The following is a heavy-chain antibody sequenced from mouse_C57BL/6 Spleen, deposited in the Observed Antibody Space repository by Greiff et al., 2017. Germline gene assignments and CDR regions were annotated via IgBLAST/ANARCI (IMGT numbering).Heavy chain of an antibody. CDR1: GFTFSSYG. Sequence: EVKLVESGGDLVKPGGSLKLSCAASGFTFSSYGMSWVSQTPDKRLEWVATISSGGSYTYYPDSVKGRFTISRDNAKTTLYLQMSSLKSEDTAMYYCARIYYGSSYDYFDYWGQGTTLTVSS. D-gene: IGHD1-1*01. CDR2: ISSGGSYT. CDR3: ARIYYGSSYDYFDY. J-gene: IGHJ2*01. V-gene: IGHV5-6*01.